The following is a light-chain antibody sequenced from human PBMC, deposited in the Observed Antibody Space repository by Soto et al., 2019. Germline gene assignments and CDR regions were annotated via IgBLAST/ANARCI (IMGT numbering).Light chain of an antibody. J-gene: IGLJ3*02. V-gene: IGLV1-40*01. CDR2: GDS. CDR3: QSSDSSLSAWV. CDR1: SSNIGAGYD. Sequence: QSVLTQPPSVSGAPGQRVTISCTGSSSNIGAGYDVHWYQQLPGTAPKLLIYGDSNRPSGVPDRFSGSKSGTSASLAITGRQAEDEADDYCQSSDSSLSAWVFGGGTKLTVL.